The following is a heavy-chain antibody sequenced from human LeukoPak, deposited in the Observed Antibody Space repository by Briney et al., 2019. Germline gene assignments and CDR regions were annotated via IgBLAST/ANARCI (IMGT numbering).Heavy chain of an antibody. D-gene: IGHD3-10*01. CDR1: GYTFTSYL. V-gene: IGHV1-3*01. Sequence: ASVKVSCKTSGYTFTSYLLHWVRLAPGQRPEWMGWINAGNGNTKYSQRFQGRVTISRDTSATTAYMELSSLTSEDTAVYYCARTYYPASGSYPHWGQGTLVTVSS. J-gene: IGHJ4*02. CDR2: INAGNGNT. CDR3: ARTYYPASGSYPH.